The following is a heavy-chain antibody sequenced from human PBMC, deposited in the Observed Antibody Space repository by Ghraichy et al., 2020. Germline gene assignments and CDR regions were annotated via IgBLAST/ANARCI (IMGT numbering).Heavy chain of an antibody. Sequence: SVKVSCKASGGTFSSYAITWVRQAPGLGVKWMGGIIPIFGTANYAQKFQGRVTSTAHKSTSTAYMELSSLRSEDTAVYYCARGYLPVGPVVPLSYYYYGMDFWGPETTVTVPS. V-gene: IGHV1-69*06. CDR2: IIPIFGTA. CDR3: ARGYLPVGPVVPLSYYYYGMDF. J-gene: IGHJ6*02. CDR1: GGTFSSYA. D-gene: IGHD2-21*01.